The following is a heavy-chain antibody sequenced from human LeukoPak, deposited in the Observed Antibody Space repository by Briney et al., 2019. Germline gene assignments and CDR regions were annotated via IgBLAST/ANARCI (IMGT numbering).Heavy chain of an antibody. D-gene: IGHD6-13*01. CDR2: INPKSGAP. V-gene: IGHV1-2*02. CDR1: GYTFIDYY. Sequence: ASVKVSCKAFGYTFIDYYIHWVRQVPGQGLEWMGWINPKSGAPNYAQKFQGGVTMTRDTSINTVYMELSSLRFDDTAVYYCARHGSSYSFDCWGQGTLVTVSS. CDR3: ARHGSSYSFDC. J-gene: IGHJ4*02.